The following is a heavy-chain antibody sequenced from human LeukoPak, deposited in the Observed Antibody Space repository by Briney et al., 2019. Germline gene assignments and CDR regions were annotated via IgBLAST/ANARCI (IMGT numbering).Heavy chain of an antibody. Sequence: ASVKVSCKASGYTFTCYYMHWVRQAPGQGHEWMGWINPNSGGTNYAQKFQGRVTMTRDTSISTAYMELSRLRSDDTAVYYCARAGGYSGYDERVNDYWGQGTLVTVSS. J-gene: IGHJ4*02. CDR2: INPNSGGT. V-gene: IGHV1-2*02. CDR1: GYTFTCYY. CDR3: ARAGGYSGYDERVNDY. D-gene: IGHD5-12*01.